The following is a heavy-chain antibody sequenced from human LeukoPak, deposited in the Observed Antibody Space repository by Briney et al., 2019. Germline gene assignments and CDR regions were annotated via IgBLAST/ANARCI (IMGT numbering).Heavy chain of an antibody. J-gene: IGHJ6*02. CDR2: IYYGGNT. Sequence: PSETLSLTCTVSGGSISSNNYHWGWIRQPPGKGLEWIGSIYYGGNTYYNPSLKSRVTISVDTSKNQFSLKLSSVTAADTAVYYCARGRVGYNWNDYYYYGMDVWGQGTTVTVSS. CDR1: GGSISSNNYH. V-gene: IGHV4-39*07. CDR3: ARGRVGYNWNDYYYYGMDV. D-gene: IGHD1-20*01.